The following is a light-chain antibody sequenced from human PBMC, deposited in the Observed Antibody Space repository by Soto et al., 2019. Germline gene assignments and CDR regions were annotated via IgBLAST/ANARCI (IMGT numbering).Light chain of an antibody. J-gene: IGKJ2*01. V-gene: IGKV3-20*01. Sequence: EIVWTQSPGTLSLSPGARAPLSCRARQSHNGNFLACYQQKPGQAPRLLIYAASSRATGVADTFSGCGSGTAFSLTISRLEPEDFAVYYCQQYGSSVRTFGQGTKVDIK. CDR2: AAS. CDR3: QQYGSSVRT. CDR1: QSHNGNF.